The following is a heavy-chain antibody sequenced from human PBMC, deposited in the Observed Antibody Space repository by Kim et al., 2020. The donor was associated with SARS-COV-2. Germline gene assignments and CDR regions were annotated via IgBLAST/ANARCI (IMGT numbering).Heavy chain of an antibody. V-gene: IGHV3-74*01. J-gene: IGHJ5*02. CDR3: ARDPRKDYDFWSGYHPPGLFDL. CDR2: ISSDGSST. D-gene: IGHD3-3*01. CDR1: GFTFSSYW. Sequence: GGSLRLSCAASGFTFSSYWMHWVRQAPGKGLVWVSRISSDGSSTNYADSVKGRFTISRDNAKNTLYLQMNSLRAEDTAVYYCARDPRKDYDFWSGYHPPGLFDLWGQGNLVTVSS.